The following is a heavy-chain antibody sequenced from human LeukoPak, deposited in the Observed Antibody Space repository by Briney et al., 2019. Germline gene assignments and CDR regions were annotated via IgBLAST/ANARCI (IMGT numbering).Heavy chain of an antibody. D-gene: IGHD2-2*01. Sequence: SETLSLTCTVSGGSISSGGYYWSWIRQPPGKGLEWVGYIYHSGSTYYNPSLKSRVTISVDRSKNQFSLKLSSVTAADTAVYYCARDNCSSTSRSPVDAFDIWGQGTMVTVSS. CDR3: ARDNCSSTSRSPVDAFDI. J-gene: IGHJ3*02. CDR2: IYHSGST. CDR1: GGSISSGGYY. V-gene: IGHV4-30-2*01.